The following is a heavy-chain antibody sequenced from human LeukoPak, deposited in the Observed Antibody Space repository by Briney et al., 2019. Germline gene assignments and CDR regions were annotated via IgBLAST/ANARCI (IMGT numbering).Heavy chain of an antibody. CDR3: ARDSDYDSSGYYKRPLDY. CDR2: ISSSSSYI. D-gene: IGHD3-22*01. CDR1: GFTFSSYS. V-gene: IGHV3-21*01. Sequence: GGSLRLSCAASGFTFSSYSMNWVRQAPGKGLEWVSSISSSSSYIYYADSVKGRFTISRDNAKNSLYLQMNSLRAEDTAVYYCARDSDYDSSGYYKRPLDYWGQGTLVTVSP. J-gene: IGHJ4*02.